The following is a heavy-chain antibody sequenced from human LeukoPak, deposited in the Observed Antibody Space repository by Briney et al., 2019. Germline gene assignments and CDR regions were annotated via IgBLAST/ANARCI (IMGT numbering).Heavy chain of an antibody. Sequence: SETLSLTCTVSGDSISNSDYYWGWIRQPPGKGLEWIALINYSGRTFYNPSLRSRVTISVDMSKNQFSLNLNSVTAADAAVYYCARRRKDLNWFDPWGQGTLVTVSS. CDR2: INYSGRT. J-gene: IGHJ5*02. CDR3: ARRRKDLNWFDP. CDR1: GDSISNSDYY. V-gene: IGHV4-39*01.